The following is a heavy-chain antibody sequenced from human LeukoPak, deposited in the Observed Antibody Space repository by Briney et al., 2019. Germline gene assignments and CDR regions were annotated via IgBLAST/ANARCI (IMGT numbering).Heavy chain of an antibody. CDR2: IYYSGST. Sequence: SETLSLTCTVSGGSISSYYWSWIRQPAGKGLEWIGYIYYSGSTNYNPSLKSRVTISVDTSKNQFSLKLSSVTAADTAVYYCARGRYLGRSLYYFDYWGQGTLVTVSS. CDR1: GGSISSYY. D-gene: IGHD1-1*01. CDR3: ARGRYLGRSLYYFDY. J-gene: IGHJ4*02. V-gene: IGHV4-59*01.